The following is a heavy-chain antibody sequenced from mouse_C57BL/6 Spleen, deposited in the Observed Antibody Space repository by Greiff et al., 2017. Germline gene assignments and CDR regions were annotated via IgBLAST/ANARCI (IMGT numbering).Heavy chain of an antibody. V-gene: IGHV1-39*01. CDR1: GYSFTDYN. J-gene: IGHJ1*03. CDR3: ANPGKGTGTGRYFDV. Sequence: EVQLQQSGPELVKPGASVKISCKASGYSFTDYNMNWVQQSNGKSLEWIGLINPNYGTISYNQTFKGKDTLTVDQSSSTAYLQLNSLTSEDAAVYSGANPGKGTGTGRYFDVWGTGTTVTVSS. D-gene: IGHD4-1*01. CDR2: INPNYGTI.